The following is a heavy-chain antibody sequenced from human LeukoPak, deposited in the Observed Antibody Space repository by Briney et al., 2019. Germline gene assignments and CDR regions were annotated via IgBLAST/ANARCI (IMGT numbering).Heavy chain of an antibody. CDR2: INHSGST. D-gene: IGHD3-16*02. Sequence: PSETLSLTCTVSGDSIRSYYWTWIRQPAGKGLEWIGEINHSGSTNYNPSLKSRVTISVDTSKNQFSLKLSSVTAADTAVYYCARRYYDYVWGSYPPDYWGQGTLVTVSS. CDR1: GDSIRSYY. CDR3: ARRYYDYVWGSYPPDY. J-gene: IGHJ4*02. V-gene: IGHV4-34*01.